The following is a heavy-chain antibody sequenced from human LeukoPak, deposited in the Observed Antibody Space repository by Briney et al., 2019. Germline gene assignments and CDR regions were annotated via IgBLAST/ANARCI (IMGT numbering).Heavy chain of an antibody. CDR3: ARVGSSSWFSYFDY. CDR1: GGSISSYY. CDR2: IYYSGST. Sequence: SETLSLTCTVSGGSISSYYWSWIRQPPGKGLEWIGYIYYSGSTNYNPSLKSRVTISEDTSKNQFSLKLSSVTAADTAVYYCARVGSSSWFSYFDYWGQGTLVTVSS. D-gene: IGHD6-13*01. V-gene: IGHV4-59*01. J-gene: IGHJ4*02.